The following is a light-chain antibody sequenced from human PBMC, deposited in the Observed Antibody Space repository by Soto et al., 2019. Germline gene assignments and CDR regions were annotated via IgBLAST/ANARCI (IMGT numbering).Light chain of an antibody. CDR1: QSVSSN. CDR2: GAS. V-gene: IGKV3-15*01. CDR3: QQYDSWPPYS. J-gene: IGKJ2*01. Sequence: EIVMTQSPATLSVSPGERATLSCRASQSVSSNLAWYQQKPGQAPRLLIYGASTRATGIPARFSGSGSGTAFTLTISSLQSEDFAVYYCQQYDSWPPYSFGQGTKLDIK.